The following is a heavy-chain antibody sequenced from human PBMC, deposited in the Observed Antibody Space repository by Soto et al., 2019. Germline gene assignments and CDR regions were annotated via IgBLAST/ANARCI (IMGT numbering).Heavy chain of an antibody. Sequence: ASVKVSCKASGYTFSSYGISWVRQAPGQGLEWMGWISTYNGNTNYAQKLQGRVTMTTDTSTNTAYMDLRSLTSDDTAVYFCARRLASYYYGMDVWGQRTTVTVSS. CDR3: ARRLASYYYGMDV. V-gene: IGHV1-18*01. D-gene: IGHD3-16*01. CDR1: GYTFSSYG. J-gene: IGHJ6*02. CDR2: ISTYNGNT.